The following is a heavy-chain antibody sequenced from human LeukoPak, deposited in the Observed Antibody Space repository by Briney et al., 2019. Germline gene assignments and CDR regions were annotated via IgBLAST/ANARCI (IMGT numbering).Heavy chain of an antibody. J-gene: IGHJ4*02. CDR3: ARDHKGGIAVAYFDY. V-gene: IGHV3-7*01. Sequence: GGSLRLSCAASGFTFSDYWMSWVRQAPGKGLEWVANVKQDGGEKHYIDSVKGRFTISRDNAENSIYLQMSSLRAEDTAIYYCARDHKGGIAVAYFDYWGQGTLVTVSS. CDR1: GFTFSDYW. CDR2: VKQDGGEK. D-gene: IGHD6-19*01.